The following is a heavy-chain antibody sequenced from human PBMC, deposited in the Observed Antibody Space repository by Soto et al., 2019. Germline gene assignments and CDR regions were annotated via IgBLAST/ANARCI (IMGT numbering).Heavy chain of an antibody. Sequence: QVQLVESGGGVVQPGRSLRLSCAASGFTFSSYAMHWVRQAPGKGLEWVAVISYDGSNKYYADSMKGRFTISRDNSKNTLYLQMNSLRAEDTAVYYCARDRRWELLDYWGQGTLVTVSS. V-gene: IGHV3-30-3*01. CDR1: GFTFSSYA. CDR2: ISYDGSNK. J-gene: IGHJ4*02. CDR3: ARDRRWELLDY. D-gene: IGHD1-26*01.